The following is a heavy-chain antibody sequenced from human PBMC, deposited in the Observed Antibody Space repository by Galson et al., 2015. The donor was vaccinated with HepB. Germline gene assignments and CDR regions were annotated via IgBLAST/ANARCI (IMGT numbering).Heavy chain of an antibody. CDR3: ARDLFAVSPPPTNYMDS. CDR1: GFFFSDYN. J-gene: IGHJ4*02. D-gene: IGHD3-3*01. Sequence: SLRLSCAASGFFFSDYNMNWVRQAPGKGLEWVSSISSSGTVHYADSLKGRSTISRDNAKNSLDLQVNSLRAEDTAVYYCARDLFAVSPPPTNYMDSWGQGTLVTVSS. V-gene: IGHV3-69-1*01. CDR2: ISSSGTV.